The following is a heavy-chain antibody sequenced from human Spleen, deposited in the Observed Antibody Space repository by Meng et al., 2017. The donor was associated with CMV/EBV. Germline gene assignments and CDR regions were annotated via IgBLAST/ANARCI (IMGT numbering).Heavy chain of an antibody. J-gene: IGHJ5*02. Sequence: SGFRFKSFSLNWVRQAPGKGLEWVASISSDSNYIRYADSVRGRFTISRDNAQSSLHLQMNSLRAEDTAVYYCARGCSTSCYTSWFDPWGQGTLVTVSS. CDR2: ISSDSNYI. D-gene: IGHD2-2*02. CDR3: ARGCSTSCYTSWFDP. V-gene: IGHV3-21*01. CDR1: GFRFKSFS.